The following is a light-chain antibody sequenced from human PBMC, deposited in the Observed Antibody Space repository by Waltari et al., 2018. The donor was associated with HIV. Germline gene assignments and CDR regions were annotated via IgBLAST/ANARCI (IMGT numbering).Light chain of an antibody. CDR2: EDN. V-gene: IGLV6-57*01. Sequence: NFMLTQPHSVSASPGETVTISCTHSSSSVAANFVQWFQQRPGSSPTTVIYEDNERPSGVPDRFSGSIDSSSSSASFTAFLTISGLKTEDEAVYYCQSYDSDSLVFGGGTRLTVL. CDR1: SSSVAANF. CDR3: QSYDSDSLV. J-gene: IGLJ3*02.